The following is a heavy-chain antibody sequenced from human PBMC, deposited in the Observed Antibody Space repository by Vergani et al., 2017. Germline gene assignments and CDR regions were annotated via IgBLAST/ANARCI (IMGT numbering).Heavy chain of an antibody. CDR3: ATAGAAYCRGASCYDFFEY. CDR2: TRYDGIVE. Sequence: QVQLVESGGGVVQPGRSLRLSCAASGFRFSSYGMNWDRQAPGKGLEWVAFTRYDGIVEYYGDSVRGRFTITRDNSKNTLYLQMNRLRPEDTAVYYCATAGAAYCRGASCYDFFEYWGQGTLVTVAS. CDR1: GFRFSSYG. D-gene: IGHD2-15*01. V-gene: IGHV3-30*02. J-gene: IGHJ4*02.